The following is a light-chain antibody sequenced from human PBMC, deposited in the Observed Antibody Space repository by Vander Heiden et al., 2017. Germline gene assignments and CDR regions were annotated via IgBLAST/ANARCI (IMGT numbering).Light chain of an antibody. CDR3: YVWGSSSEHPDV. CDR2: EVS. CDR1: NIGSKS. V-gene: IGLV3-21*02. Sequence: SYVLTQPPSVSVAPGQPARITCGGNNIGSKSVHWYQQKPGQAHVLSGEEVSDRPSGIPERFSGSKSWNTDNLNLSRVEAGDEAYEDGYVWGSSSEHPDVCGGGTKLTVL. J-gene: IGLJ2*01.